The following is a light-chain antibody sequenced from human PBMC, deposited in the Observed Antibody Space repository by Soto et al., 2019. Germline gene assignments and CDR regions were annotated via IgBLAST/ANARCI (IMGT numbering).Light chain of an antibody. CDR1: SSDVGGYEY. V-gene: IGLV2-14*01. J-gene: IGLJ1*01. CDR3: GSITSSSTSV. CDR2: DVT. Sequence: QSALSQPASVSGSPGQSITISCTGTSSDVGGYEYVSWYQHQPGKAPKLIIYDVTKWPSGVSNRFSGSKSGNTASLTISGIQTEDEADYYCGSITSSSTSVFGTGTKVTVL.